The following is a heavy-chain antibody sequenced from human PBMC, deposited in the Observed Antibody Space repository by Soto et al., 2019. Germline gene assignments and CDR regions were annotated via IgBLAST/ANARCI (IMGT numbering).Heavy chain of an antibody. Sequence: SETLSLTCTVSGGSISSGGYYWSWIRQHPGKGLEWIGYIYYSGSTYYNPSLKSRVTISVDTSKNQFSLKLSSVTASDTAVYYCAIGASIAARRPHYGMDVWGQGTTVTVSS. J-gene: IGHJ6*02. CDR2: IYYSGST. CDR3: AIGASIAARRPHYGMDV. CDR1: GGSISSGGYY. D-gene: IGHD6-6*01. V-gene: IGHV4-31*03.